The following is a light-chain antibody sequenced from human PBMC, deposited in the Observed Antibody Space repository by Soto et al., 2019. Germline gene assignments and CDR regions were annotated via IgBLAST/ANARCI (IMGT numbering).Light chain of an antibody. CDR2: EAS. J-gene: IGKJ5*01. CDR3: QQLSSYPIT. Sequence: DIQMTQSPSALSASVGDRVTITCRASQSISSWLAWYQQRPGKAPKLLIYEASIFESGVPSRFSGSGSGTEFTLTISSLQPEDFATYYCQQLSSYPITFGQGTRLEIK. V-gene: IGKV1-5*03. CDR1: QSISSW.